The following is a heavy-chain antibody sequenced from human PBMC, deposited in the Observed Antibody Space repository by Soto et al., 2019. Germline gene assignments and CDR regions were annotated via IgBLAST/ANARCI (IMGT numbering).Heavy chain of an antibody. V-gene: IGHV4-59*02. D-gene: IGHD3-16*01. CDR2: MHYTGFS. CDR3: ARGLGWQQGHSSDC. Sequence: SETLSLTCSFSGDSVTSHYLTWIRQSPEKGLEWIGYMHYTGFSHYNPSLKSRLTISVDTSKNQFSLMLTSVTAADTAVYYCARGLGWQQGHSSDCWGQGTLVTVSS. J-gene: IGHJ4*02. CDR1: GDSVTSHY.